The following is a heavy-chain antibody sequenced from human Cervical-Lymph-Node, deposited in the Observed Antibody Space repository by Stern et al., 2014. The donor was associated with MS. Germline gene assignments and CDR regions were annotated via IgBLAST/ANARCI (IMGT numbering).Heavy chain of an antibody. Sequence: EVQLEESGGGLVQPGGSLRLSCAASGFTFSSYWMHWVRQAPGKGLEWVSRINSDGSSTSYADFVKGRFTISRDNAKNTLYLQMNSLRAEDTAVYYCARALSIYYYYGMDVWGQGTTVTVSS. CDR2: INSDGSST. J-gene: IGHJ6*02. D-gene: IGHD3-16*02. V-gene: IGHV3-74*02. CDR1: GFTFSSYW. CDR3: ARALSIYYYYGMDV.